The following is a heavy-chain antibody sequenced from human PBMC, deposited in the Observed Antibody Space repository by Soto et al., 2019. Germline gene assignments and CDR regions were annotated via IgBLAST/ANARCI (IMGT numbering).Heavy chain of an antibody. J-gene: IGHJ4*02. Sequence: GGSLRLSCAASGFTFSSYSMNWVRQAPGKGLEWVSSISSSSSYIYYADSVKGRFTISRDNAKNSLYLQMNSLRAEDTAVYYCARELWYSTRRRFDYWGQGTLVTVSS. CDR1: GFTFSSYS. CDR2: ISSSSSYI. D-gene: IGHD6-13*01. CDR3: ARELWYSTRRRFDY. V-gene: IGHV3-21*01.